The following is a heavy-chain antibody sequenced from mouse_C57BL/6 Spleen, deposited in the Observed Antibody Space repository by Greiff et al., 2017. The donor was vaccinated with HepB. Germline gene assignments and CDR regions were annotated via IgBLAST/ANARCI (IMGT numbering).Heavy chain of an antibody. V-gene: IGHV1-26*01. J-gene: IGHJ4*01. CDR3: ARGDYSNYFYAMDY. CDR2: INPNNGGT. CDR1: GYTFTDYY. Sequence: VQLQQSGPELVKPGASVKISCKASGYTFTDYYMNWVKQSHGKSLEWIGDINPNNGGTSYNQKCKGKATLTVDKSSSPAYMELHSRTSEASAVYYCARGDYSNYFYAMDYWGQGTSVTVSS. D-gene: IGHD2-5*01.